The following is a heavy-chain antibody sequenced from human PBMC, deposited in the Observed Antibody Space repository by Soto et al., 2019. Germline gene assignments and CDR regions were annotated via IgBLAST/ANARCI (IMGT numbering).Heavy chain of an antibody. V-gene: IGHV1-18*01. J-gene: IGHJ4*02. CDR1: GYTFTSYG. CDR2: ISAHNGNT. CDR3: ARGRYGDY. Sequence: QVHLVQSGAEVKKPGASVKVSWKCSGYTFTSYGITWVRQAPGQGLEWMGWISAHNGNTDYAQKLQGRVTVTRDTSTSTAYMELRSLRSDDTAVYYCARGRYGDYWGQGALVTVSS. D-gene: IGHD1-1*01.